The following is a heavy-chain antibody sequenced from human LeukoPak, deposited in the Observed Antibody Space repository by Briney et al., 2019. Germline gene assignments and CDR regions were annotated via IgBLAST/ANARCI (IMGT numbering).Heavy chain of an antibody. D-gene: IGHD5-12*01. CDR3: ARGAPVATISHYYYMDV. CDR2: INHSGST. J-gene: IGHJ6*03. V-gene: IGHV4-34*01. CDR1: GGSFSGYY. Sequence: SETLSLTCAVYGGSFSGYYWSWIRQPPGKGLEWIGVINHSGSTNYNPSLKSRVTISVDTSKNQFSLKLSSVTAADTAVYYCARGAPVATISHYYYMDVWGKGTTVTVSS.